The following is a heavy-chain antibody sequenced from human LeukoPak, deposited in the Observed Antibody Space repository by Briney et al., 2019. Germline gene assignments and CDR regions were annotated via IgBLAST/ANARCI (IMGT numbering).Heavy chain of an antibody. D-gene: IGHD3-10*01. CDR2: IKQDGSEK. J-gene: IGHJ4*02. CDR1: GFTFSSYW. CDR3: ASAGMVRGVIAFDY. V-gene: IGHV3-7*03. Sequence: GGSLRLSCAASGFTFSSYWMSWVRQAPGKGLEWVANIKQDGSEKYYVDSVKGRFTISRDNSKNTLYLQMNSLRAEDTAVYYCASAGMVRGVIAFDYWGQGTLVTVSS.